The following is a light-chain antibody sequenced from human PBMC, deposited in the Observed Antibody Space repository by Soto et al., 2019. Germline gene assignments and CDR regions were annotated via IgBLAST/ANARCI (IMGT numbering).Light chain of an antibody. CDR3: SSYAGRYTYV. CDR2: DVT. J-gene: IGLJ1*01. CDR1: SSDVGGYNY. V-gene: IGLV2-11*01. Sequence: QSALTQPRSVSGSPGQSVSIFCTGTSSDVGGYNYVSWYQQHQGKAPKVMIYDVTKRPPGVPDRFSGSKSGNTASLTISGLQSEDEADYYCSSYAGRYTYVFGTGTKVTVL.